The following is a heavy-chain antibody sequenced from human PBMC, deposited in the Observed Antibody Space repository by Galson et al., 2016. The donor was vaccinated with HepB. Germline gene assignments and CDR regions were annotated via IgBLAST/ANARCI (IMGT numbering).Heavy chain of an antibody. CDR2: IYHRGST. J-gene: IGHJ6*02. D-gene: IGHD3-10*02. Sequence: ETLSLTCTVSGGSLSSYYWSWIRQPPGKRLEWPGNIYHRGSTDYNSSLKSRLTMSVDTSKNQFSLKLSSVTAADTAVYFCARDLLSRGRDHYFGMDVWGQGTTVIVSS. CDR1: GGSLSSYY. V-gene: IGHV4-59*01. CDR3: ARDLLSRGRDHYFGMDV.